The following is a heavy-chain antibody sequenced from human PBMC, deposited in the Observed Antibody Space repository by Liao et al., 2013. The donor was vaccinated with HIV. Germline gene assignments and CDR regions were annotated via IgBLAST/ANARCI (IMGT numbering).Heavy chain of an antibody. V-gene: IGHV4-34*07. Sequence: QVQLQQWGAGLLKPSETLSLTCAVHGGAFTTYYWTWIRQAPGKGPEWVGQINHRGKSSYHPSLGSRVTMSVDTSQNQFSLSLTSVTAADTAXVLCARVERGQWLILGFFKHWGQGTLVTVSA. J-gene: IGHJ1*01. D-gene: IGHD6-19*01. CDR3: ARVERGQWLILGFFKH. CDR2: INHRGKS. CDR1: GGAFTTYY.